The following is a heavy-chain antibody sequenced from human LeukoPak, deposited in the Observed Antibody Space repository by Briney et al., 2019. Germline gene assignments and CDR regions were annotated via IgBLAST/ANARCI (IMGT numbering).Heavy chain of an antibody. CDR2: ITGNGGST. J-gene: IGHJ4*02. CDR3: TSAHGDYVGSFDY. Sequence: GGSLRLSCAASGFTFGGYAMSWVRQAPGKGLEWVSAITGNGGSTYYADSVKGRFTISRDNSKNTLYLQMNSLRAEDTAVYYCTSAHGDYVGSFDYWGQGPLVTVSS. D-gene: IGHD4-17*01. CDR1: GFTFGGYA. V-gene: IGHV3-23*01.